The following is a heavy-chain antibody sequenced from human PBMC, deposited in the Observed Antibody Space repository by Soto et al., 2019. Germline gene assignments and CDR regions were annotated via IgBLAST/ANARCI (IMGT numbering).Heavy chain of an antibody. Sequence: ASVKVSCKASGYSFTSYAIHWMRQAPGQGLEWMGWISAYNGNTNYAQKLQGRVTMTTDTSTSTAYMELRSLRSDDTAVYYCAIDGPMDRAFDIWGQGTMVTVS. CDR1: GYSFTSYA. V-gene: IGHV1-18*01. CDR3: AIDGPMDRAFDI. CDR2: ISAYNGNT. J-gene: IGHJ3*02. D-gene: IGHD3-10*01.